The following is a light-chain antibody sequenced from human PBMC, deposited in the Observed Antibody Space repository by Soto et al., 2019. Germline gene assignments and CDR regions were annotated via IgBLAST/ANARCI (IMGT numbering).Light chain of an antibody. CDR1: SIDVGGYDY. CDR2: EVT. CDR3: SSYTSRSTLV. V-gene: IGLV2-14*01. Sequence: QSALTQPASVSGSPGQSITISCTGTSIDVGGYDYVSWYQHHPGKAPKLIIYEVTNRPSGVSDRFSGSKSGITASLTISGLQAEDEADYYCSSYTSRSTLVIGGGTKLTVL. J-gene: IGLJ2*01.